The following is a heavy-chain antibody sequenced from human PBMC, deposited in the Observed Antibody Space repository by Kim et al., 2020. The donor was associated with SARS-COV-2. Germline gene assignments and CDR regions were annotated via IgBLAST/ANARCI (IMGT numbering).Heavy chain of an antibody. CDR2: IYHSGST. CDR1: GGSISSSNW. D-gene: IGHD5-12*01. V-gene: IGHV4-4*02. Sequence: SETLSLTCAVSGGSISSSNWWSWVRQPPGKGLEWIGEIYHSGSTNYNPSLKSRVTISVAKSKNQFSLKLSSVTAADTAVYYCARAFGGYSGYVSYFDYWGQGTLVTVSS. CDR3: ARAFGGYSGYVSYFDY. J-gene: IGHJ4*02.